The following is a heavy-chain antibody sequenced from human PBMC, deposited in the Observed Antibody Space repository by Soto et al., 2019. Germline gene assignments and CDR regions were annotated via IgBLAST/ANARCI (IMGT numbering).Heavy chain of an antibody. V-gene: IGHV3-23*01. CDR3: AKGYCSGGSCYSGLYYYYYMDV. J-gene: IGHJ6*03. Sequence: GGSLRLSCAASGFTFSSYAMSWVRQAPGKGLEWVSAISGSGGSTYYADSVKGRFTISRDNSKNTLYLQMNSLRAEDTAVYYCAKGYCSGGSCYSGLYYYYYMDVWGKGTTVTVSS. CDR2: ISGSGGST. CDR1: GFTFSSYA. D-gene: IGHD2-15*01.